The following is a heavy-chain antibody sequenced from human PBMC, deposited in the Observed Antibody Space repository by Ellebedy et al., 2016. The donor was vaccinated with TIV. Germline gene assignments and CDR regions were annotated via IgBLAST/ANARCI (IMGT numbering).Heavy chain of an antibody. CDR3: ARVRRDCSGPTCYTLFGAFDI. V-gene: IGHV4-61*02. J-gene: IGHJ3*02. Sequence: SETLSLXXTVSGGASIRGTYYWSWIRQPAGKGLEWVGRIFATGDAKYNPSLKSRVTMSLDTSKTQFYLNVTSLTAADTAVYYCARVRRDCSGPTCYTLFGAFDIWGPGTMVTVSS. D-gene: IGHD2-2*02. CDR2: IFATGDA. CDR1: GGASIRGTYY.